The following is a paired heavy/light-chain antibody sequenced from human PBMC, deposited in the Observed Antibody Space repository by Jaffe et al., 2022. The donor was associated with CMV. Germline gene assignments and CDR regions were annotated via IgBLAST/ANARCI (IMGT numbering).Light chain of an antibody. J-gene: IGKJ2*01. CDR3: QQYNDYPPT. CDR2: AAS. CDR1: HGISNY. Sequence: DIQLTQSPSSLSASVGDRVTITCRASHGISNYLAWFQQKPGKAPKSLIYAASSLESGVPSKFSGSGSGTDFTLTITSLQPEDFATYYCQQYNDYPPTFGPGTKVEIK. V-gene: IGKV1-16*02.
Heavy chain of an antibody. CDR2: IVPIIDVV. Sequence: QVQLVQSGAEVKKPGSSVRVSCKAAGGMFSSNAISWVRQAPGQGLEWMGRIVPIIDVVNYAQNFQGRVTFIADKSTSTVYMDLRSLTSEDTAVYYCAREGSGGRIVGAWGQGTLVTVSS. D-gene: IGHD1-26*01. CDR3: AREGSGGRIVGA. V-gene: IGHV1-69*09. CDR1: GGMFSSNA. J-gene: IGHJ5*02.